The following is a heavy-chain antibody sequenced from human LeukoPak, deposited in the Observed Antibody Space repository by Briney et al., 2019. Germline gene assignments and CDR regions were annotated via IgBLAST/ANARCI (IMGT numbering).Heavy chain of an antibody. V-gene: IGHV3-30-3*01. CDR3: AKDAGEGTTPVY. CDR2: ILPDGVTK. CDR1: GFTFINYA. Sequence: PGGSLRLSCAASGFTFINYAMHWVRQAPGKGLEWVAIILPDGVTKFYADAVKGRFTISRDNSRNTMYLQMNSLTSEDTAVYYCAKDAGEGTTPVYWGQGTLVTVSS. D-gene: IGHD2-15*01. J-gene: IGHJ4*02.